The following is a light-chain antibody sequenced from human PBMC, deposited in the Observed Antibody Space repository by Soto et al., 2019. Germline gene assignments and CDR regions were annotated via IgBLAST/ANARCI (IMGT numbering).Light chain of an antibody. Sequence: DIQMTQSPSSLSVSVGDRVTITCRASQSISTYLNWYQQKPGKAPKLLIYDSSRLESGVPSRFSGSGSGTDFTLTISSLQPEDSAAYYCQQSYSTPQYTFGQGTKLESK. J-gene: IGKJ2*01. CDR3: QQSYSTPQYT. CDR2: DSS. CDR1: QSISTY. V-gene: IGKV1-39*01.